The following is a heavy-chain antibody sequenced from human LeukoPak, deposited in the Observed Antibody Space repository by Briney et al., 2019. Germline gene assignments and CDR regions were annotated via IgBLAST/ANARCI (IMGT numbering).Heavy chain of an antibody. CDR3: AKEVRIVGATSLDY. D-gene: IGHD1-26*01. V-gene: IGHV3-23*01. CDR2: ISGSGGST. CDR1: GFTFSSYA. J-gene: IGHJ4*02. Sequence: GGSLRLSCAASGFTFSSYAMSWVRQAPGKGLEWVPAISGSGGSTYYADSVKGRFTISRDNSKNTLYLQMNSLRAEDTAVYYCAKEVRIVGATSLDYWGQGTLVTVSS.